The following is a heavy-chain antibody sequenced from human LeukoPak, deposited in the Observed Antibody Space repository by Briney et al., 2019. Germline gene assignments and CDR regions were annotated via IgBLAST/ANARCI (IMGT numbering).Heavy chain of an antibody. CDR1: GHTLTALP. D-gene: IGHD1-26*01. V-gene: IGHV1-24*01. J-gene: IGHJ4*02. Sequence: ASGKVSCKVSGHTLTALPIHWAPQAPGKGPEWMRRFEPHDGETVYAQMFQGRVTMTEDTSSDTASMELSSLRSEDTAVYYCATGTSGSYYVGIVRPIDYWGQGTLVTVSS. CDR2: FEPHDGET. CDR3: ATGTSGSYYVGIVRPIDY.